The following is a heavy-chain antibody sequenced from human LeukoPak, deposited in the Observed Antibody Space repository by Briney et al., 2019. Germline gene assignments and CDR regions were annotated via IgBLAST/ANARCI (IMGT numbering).Heavy chain of an antibody. V-gene: IGHV4-34*01. CDR3: ARSFLVVVPAAFPRWFDP. Sequence: SETLSLTCTVSGGSISSYYWSWIRQPPGKGLEWIGEINHSGSTNYNPSLKSRVTISVDTSKNQFSLKLSSVTAADTAVYYCARSFLVVVPAAFPRWFDPWGQGTLVTVSS. D-gene: IGHD2-2*01. J-gene: IGHJ5*02. CDR2: INHSGST. CDR1: GGSISSYY.